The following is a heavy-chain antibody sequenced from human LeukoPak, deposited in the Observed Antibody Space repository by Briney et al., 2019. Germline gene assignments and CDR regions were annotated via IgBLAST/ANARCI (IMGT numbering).Heavy chain of an antibody. CDR3: ARGYNTAMVLSDY. Sequence: GGSLRLSCAASGFTFDDYAMHWVRQAPGKGLEWVSGISWNSGSIGYADSVKGRFTISRDNAKNSLYLQMNSLRAEDTAVYYCARGYNTAMVLSDYWGQGTLVTVSS. V-gene: IGHV3-9*01. CDR2: ISWNSGSI. D-gene: IGHD5-18*01. CDR1: GFTFDDYA. J-gene: IGHJ4*02.